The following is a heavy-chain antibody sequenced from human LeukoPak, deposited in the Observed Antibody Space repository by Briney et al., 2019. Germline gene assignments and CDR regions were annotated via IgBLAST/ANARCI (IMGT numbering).Heavy chain of an antibody. CDR3: AREVVPDIVVVPAAYYYYGMDV. CDR1: GGTFSSYA. J-gene: IGHJ6*02. Sequence: SVKVSRKASGGTFSSYAISWVRQAPGQGLEWMGRIIPILGIANYAQKFQGRVTITADKSTSTAYMELSSLRSEDTAVYYCAREVVPDIVVVPAAYYYYGMDVWGQGTTVTVSS. D-gene: IGHD2-2*01. CDR2: IIPILGIA. V-gene: IGHV1-69*04.